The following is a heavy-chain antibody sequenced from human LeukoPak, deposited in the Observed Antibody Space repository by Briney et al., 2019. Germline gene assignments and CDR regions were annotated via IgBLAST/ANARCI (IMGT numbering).Heavy chain of an antibody. V-gene: IGHV1-2*06. CDR2: INPNSGGT. CDR1: GYTFTGYY. Sequence: ASVKVSCKASGYTFTGYYMHWVRQAPGQGLEWMGRINPNSGGTNYAKKFQGRVTMTRDTSISTAYMELSRLRSDDTAVYYCARVSGSYWGTLFNYWGQGTLVTVSS. CDR3: ARVSGSYWGTLFNY. J-gene: IGHJ4*02. D-gene: IGHD1-26*01.